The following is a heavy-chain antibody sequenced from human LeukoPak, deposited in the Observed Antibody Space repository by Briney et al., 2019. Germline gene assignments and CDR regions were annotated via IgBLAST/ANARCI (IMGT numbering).Heavy chain of an antibody. CDR2: ISSSSDYK. D-gene: IGHD6-25*01. J-gene: IGHJ4*02. Sequence: GGSLRLSCAASGFTFSSHSMNWVRQAPGKGLEWVSSISSSSDYKYYADSVKGRFTISRDNAKNSLYLQMNSLRAEDTAVYYCARQRLSLDYWGQGTLVTVSS. V-gene: IGHV3-21*01. CDR3: ARQRLSLDY. CDR1: GFTFSSHS.